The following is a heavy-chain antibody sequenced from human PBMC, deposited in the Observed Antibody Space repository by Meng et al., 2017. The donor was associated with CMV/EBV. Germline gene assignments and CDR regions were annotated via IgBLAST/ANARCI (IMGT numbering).Heavy chain of an antibody. CDR1: GGVCSGYY. D-gene: IGHD1-26*01. CDR2: INHSGST. CDR3: ARGVGATGKADY. V-gene: IGHV4-34*01. Sequence: QVQLLKWAAGLLKPVETLSSTCAVYGGVCSGYYWSWIRQPPGNGLEWIGEINHSGSTNYNPSLKSRVTISVDTSKNQFSLKLSSVTAADTAVYYCARGVGATGKADYWGQGTLVTVSS. J-gene: IGHJ4*02.